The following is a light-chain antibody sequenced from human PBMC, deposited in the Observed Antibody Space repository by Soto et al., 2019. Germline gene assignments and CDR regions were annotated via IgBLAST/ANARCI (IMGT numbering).Light chain of an antibody. CDR1: SSDVGGYNY. V-gene: IGLV2-14*03. Sequence: ALTQPASVSGSPGQSITISCTGTSSDVGGYNYVSWYQHHPGKAPKLIIYDVSNRPSGVSNPFSGSKSGNTAPLTISGLQPEDEADYYCSSYTTSNTRQIVFGTGTKVTVL. J-gene: IGLJ1*01. CDR2: DVS. CDR3: SSYTTSNTRQIV.